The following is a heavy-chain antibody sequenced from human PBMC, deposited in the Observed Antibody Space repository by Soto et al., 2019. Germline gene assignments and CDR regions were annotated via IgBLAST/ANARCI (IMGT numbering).Heavy chain of an antibody. D-gene: IGHD2-15*01. CDR3: AKRRGAGGHFDY. CDR2: VSIGGST. Sequence: LRLSCAASGFTFSSYAMGWVRQGPGKGLEWVAVVSIGGSTHYADSVRGRFTISRDNSKNTLSLQMSSLTAEDTAVYFCAKRRGAGGHFDYWGQGALVTVSS. V-gene: IGHV3-23*01. CDR1: GFTFSSYA. J-gene: IGHJ4*02.